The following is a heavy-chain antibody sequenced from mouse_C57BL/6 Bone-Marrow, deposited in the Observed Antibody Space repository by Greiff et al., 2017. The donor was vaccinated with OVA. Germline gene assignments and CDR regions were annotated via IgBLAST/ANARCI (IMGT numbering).Heavy chain of an antibody. D-gene: IGHD1-2*01. V-gene: IGHV1-82*01. CDR2: IYPGDGDT. CDR3: ARRVLRPYWYFDV. J-gene: IGHJ1*03. CDR1: GYAFSNSW. Sequence: QVQLKESGPELVKPGASVKISCKASGYAFSNSWMNWVKQRPGKGLVWIGRIYPGDGDTNYNGKFKGKATLTADKSSNTAYMQLSSLTSEDSAVYFCARRVLRPYWYFDVWGTGTTVTVSS.